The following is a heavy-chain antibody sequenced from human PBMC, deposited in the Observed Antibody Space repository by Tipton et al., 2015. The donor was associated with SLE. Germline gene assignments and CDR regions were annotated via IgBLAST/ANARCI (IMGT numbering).Heavy chain of an antibody. CDR3: ARGAAVGALGIDY. CDR2: IFSGATRT. CDR1: GFTFNSYA. V-gene: IGHV3-23*03. D-gene: IGHD1-26*01. Sequence: GSLRLSCAASGFTFNSYAMSWVRQAPGKELEWVSVIFSGATRTFYADSVKGRFTISRENAKNSLYLQMNSLRAGDTAVYYCARGAAVGALGIDYWGQGTLVTVSS. J-gene: IGHJ4*02.